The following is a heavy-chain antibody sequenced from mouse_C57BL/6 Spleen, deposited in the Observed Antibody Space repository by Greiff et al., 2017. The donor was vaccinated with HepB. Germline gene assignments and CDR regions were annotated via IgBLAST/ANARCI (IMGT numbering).Heavy chain of an antibody. J-gene: IGHJ2*01. CDR2: IYPGDGDT. V-gene: IGHV1-82*01. CDR1: GYAFSSSW. CDR3: ANWAGVDY. Sequence: QVQLQQSGPELVKPGASVKISCKASGYAFSSSWMNWVKQRPGKGLEWIGRIYPGDGDTNYNGKFKGKATLTADKSSSTAYMQLSSLTSEDSAVYFCANWAGVDYWGQGTTLTVSS. D-gene: IGHD4-1*01.